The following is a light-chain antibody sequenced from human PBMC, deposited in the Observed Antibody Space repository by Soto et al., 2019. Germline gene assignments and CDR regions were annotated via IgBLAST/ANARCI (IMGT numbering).Light chain of an antibody. CDR1: QSVSSY. J-gene: IGKJ5*01. CDR2: DTS. CDR3: QQRSHWPRT. Sequence: ENVLTQSPDTLSLSPGERATLSCRASQSVSSYLAWYQQKPGQAPRLLIFDTSSRATGIPARFSGSGSGTDFTLTISSLDPEDFAVYYCQQRSHWPRTFGQGTRLEIK. V-gene: IGKV3-11*01.